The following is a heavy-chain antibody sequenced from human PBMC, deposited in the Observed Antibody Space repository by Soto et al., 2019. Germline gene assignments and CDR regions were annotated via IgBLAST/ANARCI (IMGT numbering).Heavy chain of an antibody. D-gene: IGHD4-17*01. CDR3: AREDDYPYNAFDN. V-gene: IGHV3-33*05. CDR2: ISNSGSDK. Sequence: QVQLAESGGGVVQPGRSLRPSCAATGFTFSEYGMHWIRQAPGKGLEWVADISNSGSDKKYADSMKGRFTISRDNSENTLYLHMNSLRAEDTAVYYCAREDDYPYNAFDNWGQGTLVTVSS. CDR1: GFTFSEYG. J-gene: IGHJ4*02.